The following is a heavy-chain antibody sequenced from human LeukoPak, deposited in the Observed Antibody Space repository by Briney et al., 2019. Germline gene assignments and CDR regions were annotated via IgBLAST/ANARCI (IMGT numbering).Heavy chain of an antibody. CDR3: AREGRATFDY. J-gene: IGHJ4*02. V-gene: IGHV4-39*07. Sequence: SETLSPTCTVSGGSISSSSYYWGWIRQPPGKGLEWIGSIYYSGSTYYNPSLKSRVTISVDTSKNQFSLKLSSVTAADTAVYYCAREGRATFDYWGQGTLVTVSS. CDR1: GGSISSSSYY. D-gene: IGHD5-12*01. CDR2: IYYSGST.